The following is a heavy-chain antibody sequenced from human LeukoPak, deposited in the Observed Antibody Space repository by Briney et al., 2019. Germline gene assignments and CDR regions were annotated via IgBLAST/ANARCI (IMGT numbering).Heavy chain of an antibody. V-gene: IGHV3-11*01. CDR3: ARAGPPNFDLWSGYENPFDI. CDR1: GFTFSDFL. D-gene: IGHD3-3*01. J-gene: IGHJ3*02. CDR2: ISSRGTSI. Sequence: PGGSLRLSCAASGFTFSDFLLTWIRQAPGKGLECISYISSRGTSIYYADSVRGRFTLSRDNARNSLFLQMNNLRGEDTAVYYCARAGPPNFDLWSGYENPFDIWGLGTMVTVSS.